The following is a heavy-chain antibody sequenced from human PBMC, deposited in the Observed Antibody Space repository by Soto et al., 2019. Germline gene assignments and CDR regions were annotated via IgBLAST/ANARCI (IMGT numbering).Heavy chain of an antibody. CDR2: ISYSGST. J-gene: IGHJ5*02. D-gene: IGHD3-10*01. V-gene: IGHV4-59*01. CDR1: DSSITTYY. CDR3: ARDWDSSGLFDP. Sequence: PSETLCLTWSFSDSSITTYYWSWIRQPPGKGLEWIGSISYSGSTKYNPSLESRVMISLDTSKNQFSLRLTSVTAADTALYYCARDWDSSGLFDPWGQGALVPVSS.